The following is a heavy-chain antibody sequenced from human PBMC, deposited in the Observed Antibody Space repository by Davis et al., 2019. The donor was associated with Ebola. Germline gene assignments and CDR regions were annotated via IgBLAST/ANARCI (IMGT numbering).Heavy chain of an antibody. CDR1: GFSVGSKY. CDR3: VGDDGDYVEDGWFDP. CDR2: IYSVGTT. J-gene: IGHJ5*02. V-gene: IGHV3-66*02. Sequence: PGGSLTLSCAASGFSVGSKYMNWIRQRPGKGLEWVSVIYSVGTTFYADSVKGRFTISRDNSKNPPYLLMDSLRAEDSAVYYCVGDDGDYVEDGWFDPWGQGTLVTVSS. D-gene: IGHD4-17*01.